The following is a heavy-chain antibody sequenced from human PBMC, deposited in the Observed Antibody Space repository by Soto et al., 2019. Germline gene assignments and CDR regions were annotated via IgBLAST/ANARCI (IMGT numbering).Heavy chain of an antibody. CDR1: GFSLRTSGVG. J-gene: IGHJ4*02. V-gene: IGHV2-5*02. CDR3: AHRPREYTYGTFDY. CDR2: IYWDDDK. D-gene: IGHD5-18*01. Sequence: HITLKESGPTLVKPTQTLTLTCTFSGFSLRTSGVGVGWIRQPPGKALEWLALIYWDDDKRYSPSLKSRLTITKDASKNQVVLTMTNMDPVDTATYYCAHRPREYTYGTFDYWGQGTLVTVSS.